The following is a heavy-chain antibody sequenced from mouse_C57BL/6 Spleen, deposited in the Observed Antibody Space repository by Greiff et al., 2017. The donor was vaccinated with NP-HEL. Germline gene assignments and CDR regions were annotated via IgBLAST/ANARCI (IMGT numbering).Heavy chain of an antibody. D-gene: IGHD2-4*01. CDR1: GYTFTSYW. J-gene: IGHJ3*01. CDR3: ARYYDYTWFAY. V-gene: IGHV1-64*01. CDR2: IHPNSGST. Sequence: QVQLQQPGAELVKPGASVKLSCKASGYTFTSYWMHWVKQRPGQGLEWIGMIHPNSGSTNYNEKFKSKATLTVDKSSSTAYMQLSSLTSEDSAVDYCARYYDYTWFAYWGQGTLVTVSA.